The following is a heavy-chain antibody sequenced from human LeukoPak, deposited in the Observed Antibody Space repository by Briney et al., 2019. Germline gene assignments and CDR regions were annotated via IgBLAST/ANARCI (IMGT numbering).Heavy chain of an antibody. J-gene: IGHJ1*01. CDR1: GGSFSGYY. CDR2: INHSGST. CDR3: AREMDAHPRIVV. V-gene: IGHV4-34*01. Sequence: SETLSLTCAVYGGSFSGYYWSWIRQPPGKGLEWIGEINHSGSTNYNPSLKSRVTISVDTSKNQFSLNLNSVTAADTAVYYCAREMDAHPRIVVWGQGTLVTVSS. D-gene: IGHD2-21*01.